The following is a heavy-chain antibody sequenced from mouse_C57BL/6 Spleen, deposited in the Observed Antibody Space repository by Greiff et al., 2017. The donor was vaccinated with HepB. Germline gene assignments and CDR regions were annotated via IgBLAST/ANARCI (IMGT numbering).Heavy chain of an antibody. J-gene: IGHJ1*03. CDR1: GFTFSNYW. V-gene: IGHV6-3*01. Sequence: EVQGVESGGGLVQPGGSMKLSCVASGFTFSNYWMNWVRQSPEKGLEWVAQIRLKSDNYATHYAESVKGRFTISRDDSKSSVYLQMNNLRAEDTGIYYCTRGWLLGYFDVWGTGTTVTVSS. D-gene: IGHD2-3*01. CDR3: TRGWLLGYFDV. CDR2: IRLKSDNYAT.